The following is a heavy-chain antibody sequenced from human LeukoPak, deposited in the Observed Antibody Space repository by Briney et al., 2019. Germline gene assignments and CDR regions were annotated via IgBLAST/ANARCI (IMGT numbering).Heavy chain of an antibody. CDR3: VKSQLVGSYHPPGY. V-gene: IGHV3-30*18. CDR2: ISYDGSHK. Sequence: PGGSLRLSCAASGFTFSSYGMHWVRQAPGRGLEWVALISYDGSHKYYADSMKGRFTISRDNSKNTLYLQMNSLRAEDTAVFYCVKSQLVGSYHPPGYWGQGTLVTVSS. D-gene: IGHD1-26*01. CDR1: GFTFSSYG. J-gene: IGHJ4*02.